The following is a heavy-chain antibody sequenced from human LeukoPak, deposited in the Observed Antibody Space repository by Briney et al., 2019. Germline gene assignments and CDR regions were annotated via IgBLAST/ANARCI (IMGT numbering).Heavy chain of an antibody. V-gene: IGHV1-69*13. CDR2: TILIFGTA. J-gene: IGHJ4*02. CDR3: ASGTYYYDSSGSYYFHY. Sequence: SGKLSCSASGPTFTSYAISWVRQAPGQGLEWMGGTILIFGTAKYAHTFQGRVTITAAEYTSTTYMELRSLRSKDQAVYYCASGTYYYDSSGSYYFHYWGQGTLATVSS. D-gene: IGHD3-22*01. CDR1: GPTFTSYA.